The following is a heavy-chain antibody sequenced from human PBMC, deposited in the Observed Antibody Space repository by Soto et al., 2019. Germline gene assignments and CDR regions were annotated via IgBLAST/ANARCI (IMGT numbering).Heavy chain of an antibody. D-gene: IGHD4-17*01. J-gene: IGHJ4*02. CDR2: IRQDGSER. V-gene: IGHV3-7*03. Sequence: PGGSLRLSCVGSGFTFSNYWMSWVRQAPGKGLEWVSNIRQDGSERSYVDSARGRFTISRDNNKRSVYLQMDSLGPEDTAVDYCARRAGNSVTTYYFDLWGQGTLVTVSS. CDR3: ARRAGNSVTTYYFDL. CDR1: GFTFSNYW.